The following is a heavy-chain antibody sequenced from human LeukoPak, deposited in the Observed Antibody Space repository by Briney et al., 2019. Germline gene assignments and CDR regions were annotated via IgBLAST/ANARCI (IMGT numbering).Heavy chain of an antibody. V-gene: IGHV4-59*01. CDR1: GGSISSYY. D-gene: IGHD6-19*01. Sequence: PSETLSLTCTVSGGSISSYYWSWIRQPPGKGLEWIGYIYYSGSTNYNPSLKSRVTISVDTSKNQFSLKLSSVTAADTAVYYCARDGSGLYYFDYWGQGTLVTVSS. J-gene: IGHJ4*02. CDR2: IYYSGST. CDR3: ARDGSGLYYFDY.